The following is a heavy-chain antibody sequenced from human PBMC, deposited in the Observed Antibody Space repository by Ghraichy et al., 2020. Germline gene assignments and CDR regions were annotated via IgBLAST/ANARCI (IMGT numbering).Heavy chain of an antibody. Sequence: SQTLSLTCTVSGASISSYYWSWIRQPPGKGLEWIGHISYSGSTNYNPSLKSRVTISVDTSKNQFSLKLSSVTAADTAVYYCARGGYYGSGSYYVLWFDYWGQGTLVTVSS. CDR3: ARGGYYGSGSYYVLWFDY. D-gene: IGHD3-10*01. CDR1: GASISSYY. CDR2: ISYSGST. J-gene: IGHJ4*02. V-gene: IGHV4-59*01.